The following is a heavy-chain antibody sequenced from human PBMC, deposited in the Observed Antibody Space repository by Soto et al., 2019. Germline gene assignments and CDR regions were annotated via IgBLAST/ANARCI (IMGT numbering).Heavy chain of an antibody. Sequence: QVQLVESGGGVVQPGRSLRLSCAASGFTFSSYGMHWVRQAPGKGLEWVAFIWYDGSNKYYADSVKGRFTISRDNSKNTLYLQMISLRDGATDVYYCARDRDSNFDYWGQGTLVTVSS. J-gene: IGHJ4*02. V-gene: IGHV3-33*01. CDR3: ARDRDSNFDY. CDR2: IWYDGSNK. CDR1: GFTFSSYG. D-gene: IGHD2-21*02.